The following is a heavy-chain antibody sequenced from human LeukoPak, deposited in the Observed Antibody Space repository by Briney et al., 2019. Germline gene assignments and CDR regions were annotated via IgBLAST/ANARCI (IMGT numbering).Heavy chain of an antibody. Sequence: SQTLSLTCAVSYGSISNGGYFWNWIRQPPGKGLEWIGYIYDTGNTYYNPSLRSRVTMSLDRSKNRFSLRLDSVTAADTAVYYCARGRQLGLYYFDSWGQGTLVTVSS. J-gene: IGHJ4*02. CDR3: ARGRQLGLYYFDS. V-gene: IGHV4-30-2*01. D-gene: IGHD3-10*01. CDR1: YGSISNGGYF. CDR2: IYDTGNT.